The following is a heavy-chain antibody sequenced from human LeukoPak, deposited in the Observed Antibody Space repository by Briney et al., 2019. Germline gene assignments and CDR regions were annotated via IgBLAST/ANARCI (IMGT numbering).Heavy chain of an antibody. D-gene: IGHD3-10*01. CDR3: ARVAMVRGVIPSHFDY. CDR2: IFYSGST. CDR1: SGSISTSNYY. J-gene: IGHJ4*02. V-gene: IGHV4-39*07. Sequence: MTSETLSLTCTVSSGSISTSNYYWGWVRQPPGKALEWIGNIFYSGSTYYSPSLKSRVTISLDTSKNQFSLQLNSVTPEDTAVYYCARVAMVRGVIPSHFDYWGQGTLVTVSS.